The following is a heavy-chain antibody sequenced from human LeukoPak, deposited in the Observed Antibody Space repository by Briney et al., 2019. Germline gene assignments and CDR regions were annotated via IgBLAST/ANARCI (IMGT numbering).Heavy chain of an antibody. CDR3: ARERIVVVVTENKLQHFGMDV. J-gene: IGHJ6*02. CDR1: GFTFRSYS. D-gene: IGHD2-2*01. Sequence: GGSLRLSCAASGFTFRSYSIHWVRQAPGKGLEWVARISYDGSNQNYADSVKGRFTISRDNSQNTVYLQMNSLRAEDSAVYYCARERIVVVVTENKLQHFGMDVWGQGTTVVVSS. V-gene: IGHV3-30*04. CDR2: ISYDGSNQ.